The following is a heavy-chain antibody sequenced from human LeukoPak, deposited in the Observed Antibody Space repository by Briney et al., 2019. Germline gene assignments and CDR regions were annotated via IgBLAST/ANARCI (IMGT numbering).Heavy chain of an antibody. D-gene: IGHD2-2*01. CDR2: IYYSGST. J-gene: IGHJ4*02. CDR1: GGSISSYY. Sequence: SETLSLTCTVSGGSISSYYWSWIRQPPGKGLEWLGYIYYSGSTNYNPSLKSRDTISVDTSKNQFSLKLSSVTAADTAVYYCARQPPLAAAAMWVDYWGQGTLVTVSS. CDR3: ARQPPLAAAAMWVDY. V-gene: IGHV4-59*08.